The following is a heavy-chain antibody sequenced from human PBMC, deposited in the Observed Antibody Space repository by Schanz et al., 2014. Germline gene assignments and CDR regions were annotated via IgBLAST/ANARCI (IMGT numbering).Heavy chain of an antibody. D-gene: IGHD3-3*01. J-gene: IGHJ6*02. CDR3: ARFLARYQYYGVDV. V-gene: IGHV3-11*03. CDR1: GFTFRDYY. CDR2: ISGSSIHK. Sequence: AQLLESGGGLVQPGGSLRLSCAASGFTFRDYYMAWIRQAPGKGLEWVSHISGSSIHKNYADSVKGRFTISRDNAKNSLYLQMNSLRVEDTAVYYCARFLARYQYYGVDVWGQGTTVIVSS.